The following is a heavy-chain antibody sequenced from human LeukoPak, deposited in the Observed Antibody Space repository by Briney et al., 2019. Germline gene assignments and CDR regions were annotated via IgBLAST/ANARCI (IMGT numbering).Heavy chain of an antibody. V-gene: IGHV4-34*01. Sequence: SETLSLTCTVYGGSFSGYYWSWIRQPPGKGLEWIGEINHSGSTNYNPYLKSRVTISVDTSKNQFSLKLSSVTAADTALYYCASATSHRLFDYWGQGTLVTVSS. D-gene: IGHD2-2*01. CDR1: GGSFSGYY. CDR3: ASATSHRLFDY. CDR2: INHSGST. J-gene: IGHJ4*02.